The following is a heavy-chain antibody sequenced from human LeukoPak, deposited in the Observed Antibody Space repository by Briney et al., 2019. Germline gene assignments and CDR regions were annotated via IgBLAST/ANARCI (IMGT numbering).Heavy chain of an antibody. CDR2: IYSDNDK. V-gene: IGHV2-5*02. CDR3: AHRGKYLTWFDP. CDR1: GFSLTTSAVG. J-gene: IGHJ5*02. D-gene: IGHD2-2*01. Sequence: SGPTLVDPTQTLTLTCTFSGFSLTTSAVGVGWIRKPPGQPLQWLALIYSDNDKRYNPSLKSRLSITKDTSKNQVVLTVTNVNVEDTATYFCAHRGKYLTWFDPWGQGTLVIASS.